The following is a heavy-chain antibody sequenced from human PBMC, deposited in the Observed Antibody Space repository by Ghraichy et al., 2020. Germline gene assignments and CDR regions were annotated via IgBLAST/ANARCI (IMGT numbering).Heavy chain of an antibody. Sequence: SETLSLTCAVYGESLSGYYWTWIRQPPGKGPQWIGEINQSGITKYNPYLESRATLSVDTSKKQFSLNLNSVTAADAAVYFCARGRRELRRCDLGGQGTLVTVSS. CDR1: GESLSGYY. CDR3: ARGRRELRRCDL. J-gene: IGHJ5*02. D-gene: IGHD1-7*01. V-gene: IGHV4-34*01. CDR2: INQSGIT.